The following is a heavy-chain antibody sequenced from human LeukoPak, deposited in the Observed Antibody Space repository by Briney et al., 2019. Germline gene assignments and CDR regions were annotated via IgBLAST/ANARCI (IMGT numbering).Heavy chain of an antibody. CDR3: ARGATYAYYQDY. CDR1: GFTFSSYG. Sequence: QTGGSLRLSCAAPGFTFSSYGMHWVRQAPGKGLEWVAVIWYDGSNKYYADSVKGRFTISRDNAKNTLYLQMNSLRAEDTAVYYCARGATYAYYQDYWGQGTLVTVSS. CDR2: IWYDGSNK. D-gene: IGHD1-26*01. V-gene: IGHV3-33*08. J-gene: IGHJ4*02.